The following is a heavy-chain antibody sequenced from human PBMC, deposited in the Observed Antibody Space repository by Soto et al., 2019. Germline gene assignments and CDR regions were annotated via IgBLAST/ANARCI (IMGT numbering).Heavy chain of an antibody. CDR2: IKSRTNAGTT. Sequence: AGTLSLTCAVSGFSISNDWLSWVRQPPGKGLEWVGRIKSRTNAGTTDYTAPVKGRFTISRDDSKNTLYLQMNSLKTEDTAVYYCTTDSLGFLEWFTSYGTREVWGKGTRFT. CDR1: GFSISNDW. V-gene: IGHV3-15*07. J-gene: IGHJ6*03. CDR3: TTDSLGFLEWFTSYGTREV. D-gene: IGHD3-3*01.